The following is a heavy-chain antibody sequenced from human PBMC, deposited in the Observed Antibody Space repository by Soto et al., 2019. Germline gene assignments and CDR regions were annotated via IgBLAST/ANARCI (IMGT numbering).Heavy chain of an antibody. CDR3: ARVGAGGRDFEGRYYGMDV. Sequence: PGGSLRLSCAASGFTFSSYAMHWVRQAPGKGLEWVAVISYDGSNKYYADSVKGRFTISRDNSKNTLYLQMNSLRAEDTAVYYCARVGAGGRDFEGRYYGMDVWDQGTTVTVSS. CDR2: ISYDGSNK. CDR1: GFTFSSYA. V-gene: IGHV3-30-3*01. J-gene: IGHJ6*02. D-gene: IGHD3-9*01.